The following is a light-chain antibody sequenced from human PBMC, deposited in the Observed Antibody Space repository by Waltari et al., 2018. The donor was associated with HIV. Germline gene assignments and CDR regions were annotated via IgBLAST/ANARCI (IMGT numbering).Light chain of an antibody. Sequence: SYVLTQPPSVSVAPGQTARITCGGNNIGSKSVHWYQQKPGQAPVLVVYDDSDRPSGMPARFAGSNSGNTATLTISRVEAGDEADYYCQVWDSSSDPWVFGGGTKLTVL. CDR3: QVWDSSSDPWV. V-gene: IGLV3-21*02. CDR1: NIGSKS. J-gene: IGLJ3*02. CDR2: DDS.